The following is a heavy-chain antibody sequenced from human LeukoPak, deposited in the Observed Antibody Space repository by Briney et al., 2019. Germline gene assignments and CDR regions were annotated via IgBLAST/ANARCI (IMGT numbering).Heavy chain of an antibody. CDR1: GFTFSSYS. CDR2: ISSSSSYI. J-gene: IGHJ4*02. D-gene: IGHD3-22*01. CDR3: ARSRDSSGYYVDY. V-gene: IGHV3-21*01. Sequence: GGSLRLSCAASGFTFSSYSMNWVRQAPGKGLEWVSSISSSSSYIYYADSVKGRFTISRDNAKNSLYLQMNSLRAEDTAVYYCARSRDSSGYYVDYWGQGTLVTVSS.